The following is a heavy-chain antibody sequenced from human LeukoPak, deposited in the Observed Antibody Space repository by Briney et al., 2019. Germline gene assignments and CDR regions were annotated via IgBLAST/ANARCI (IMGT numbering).Heavy chain of an antibody. D-gene: IGHD2-15*01. CDR3: AKRQVGLDYHYGMDV. CDR1: GFTFDDYA. Sequence: PGGSLRLSCAASGFTFDDYAMHWVRQAPGKGLEWVSGISWNSGSIGYADSVKGRFTISRDNSKNTLYLQMNSLRAEDTAVYYYAKRQVGLDYHYGMDVWGQGTTVTVSS. V-gene: IGHV3-9*01. J-gene: IGHJ6*02. CDR2: ISWNSGSI.